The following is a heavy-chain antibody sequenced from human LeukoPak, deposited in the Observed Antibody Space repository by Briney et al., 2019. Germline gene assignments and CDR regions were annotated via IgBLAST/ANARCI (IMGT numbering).Heavy chain of an antibody. Sequence: SETLSLTCTVSGGSISSYYWSWIRQSPGKGLECIGYIQYTGSTNYNPSLKSRVTISVDTSKNQFSLKLSSVTAADTAVYYCARRYYYYYYMDVWGKGTTVTVSS. J-gene: IGHJ6*03. V-gene: IGHV4-59*12. CDR1: GGSISSYY. CDR3: ARRYYYYYYMDV. CDR2: IQYTGST.